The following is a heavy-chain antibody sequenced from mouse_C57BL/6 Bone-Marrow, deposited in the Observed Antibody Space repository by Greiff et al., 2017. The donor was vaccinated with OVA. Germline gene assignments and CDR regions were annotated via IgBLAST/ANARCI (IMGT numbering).Heavy chain of an antibody. CDR1: GYTFTSYG. CDR3: ARGGKVWYFDV. J-gene: IGHJ1*03. Sequence: VQLKQSGAELVRPGSSVKMSCKTSGYTFTSYGINWVKQRPGQGLEWIGYIYIGNGYTEYTAKFKGKATLTSDTSSSTAYMQLSSLTSEDSAIXFCARGGKVWYFDVWGTGTTVTVSS. D-gene: IGHD1-1*02. V-gene: IGHV1-58*01. CDR2: IYIGNGYT.